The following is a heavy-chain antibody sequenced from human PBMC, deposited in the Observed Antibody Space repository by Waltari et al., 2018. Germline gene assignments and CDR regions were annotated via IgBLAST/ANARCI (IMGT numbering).Heavy chain of an antibody. CDR1: RGSISNYP. D-gene: IGHD3-9*01. V-gene: IGHV4-59*01. J-gene: IGHJ3*02. CDR3: ARGSRDDILTGYYDAFDI. CDR2: IYYSGST. Sequence: QVQLQESGPGLVKPSETLSLTCTVSRGSISNYPWSWIRQPPGKGLEWIGYIYYSGSTNYNPSLKSRVTISVDTSKNQFSLNLSSVTAADTAQYYCARGSRDDILTGYYDAFDIWGQGTMVTVSS.